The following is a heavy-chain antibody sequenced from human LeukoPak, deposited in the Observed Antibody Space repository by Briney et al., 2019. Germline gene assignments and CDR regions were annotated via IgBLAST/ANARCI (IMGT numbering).Heavy chain of an antibody. CDR3: ARGYYDILTGYAYYFDY. V-gene: IGHV4-4*07. D-gene: IGHD3-9*01. CDR1: GGSISSYY. J-gene: IGHJ4*02. Sequence: PSETLSLTCTVSGGSISSYYWSWIRQPAGRGLEWIGRIHTSGSTNYNPSLKSRVTMSVDTSKNQFSLKLSSVTAADTAVYYCARGYYDILTGYAYYFDYWGQGTLVTVSS. CDR2: IHTSGST.